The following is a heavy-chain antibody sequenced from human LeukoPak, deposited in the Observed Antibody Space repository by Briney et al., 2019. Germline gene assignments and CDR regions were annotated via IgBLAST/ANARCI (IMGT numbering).Heavy chain of an antibody. CDR3: AAELAHSSGWYI. J-gene: IGHJ4*02. CDR1: GFTFTSSA. CDR2: IVVGSGNT. Sequence: GTSVKISCKASGFTFTSSAMQWVRQARGQRLEWIGWIVVGSGNTNYEQKFQERVTITRDMSTSTAYMELSSLRSEDTAVYYCAAELAHSSGWYIWGQGTLVTVSS. V-gene: IGHV1-58*02. D-gene: IGHD6-19*01.